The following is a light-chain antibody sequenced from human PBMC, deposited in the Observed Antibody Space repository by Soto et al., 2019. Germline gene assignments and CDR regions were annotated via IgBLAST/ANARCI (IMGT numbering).Light chain of an antibody. CDR3: QKTYITPIT. CDR2: AAS. Sequence: DIQMTQSPSSLSASVGDRVTVTCRASQSIRGYLNWYQQKPGEAPKLLIYAASSLHSGVPSRFSGSVSGTDFNLKISSMHPEDCATYSCQKTYITPITFGGGTKVEIK. J-gene: IGKJ4*01. V-gene: IGKV1-39*01. CDR1: QSIRGY.